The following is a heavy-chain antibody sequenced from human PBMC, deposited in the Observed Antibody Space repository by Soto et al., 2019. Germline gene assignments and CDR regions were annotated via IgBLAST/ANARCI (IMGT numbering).Heavy chain of an antibody. CDR3: ARVVVAAKVGLRYYFDY. J-gene: IGHJ4*02. CDR2: IYYSGST. D-gene: IGHD2-15*01. Sequence: QVQLQESGPGLVKPSQTLSLTCTVSGGSISSGGYYWSWIRQHPGKGLEWIGYIYYSGSTYYNPSFKSRVTISVDTSKNQFSLKLSSVTAADTAVYYCARVVVAAKVGLRYYFDYWGQGTLVTVSS. V-gene: IGHV4-31*03. CDR1: GGSISSGGYY.